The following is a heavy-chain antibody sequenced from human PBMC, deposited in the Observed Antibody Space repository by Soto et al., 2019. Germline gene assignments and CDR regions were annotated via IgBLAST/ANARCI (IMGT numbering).Heavy chain of an antibody. Sequence: QVQLVQSGAEVKKPGASVKVSCKASGYTFISYGINWVRQAPGQGLEWMGWISVYNGNTNYAQKFQGRVTMTTDTSTRTAYMELRSLRSHDTAVYYCAKDNIVDTGYYYGMDVWGQGTTVTVS. CDR1: GYTFISYG. D-gene: IGHD5-18*01. CDR2: ISVYNGNT. J-gene: IGHJ6*02. V-gene: IGHV1-18*01. CDR3: AKDNIVDTGYYYGMDV.